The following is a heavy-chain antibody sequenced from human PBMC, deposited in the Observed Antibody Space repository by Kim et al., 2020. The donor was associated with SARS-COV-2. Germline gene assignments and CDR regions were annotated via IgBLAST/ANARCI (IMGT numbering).Heavy chain of an antibody. CDR3: ARAPQPIFGVVIPTAPWYFDL. V-gene: IGHV4-59*01. CDR2: IYYSGST. CDR1: GGSISSYY. J-gene: IGHJ2*01. D-gene: IGHD3-3*01. Sequence: SQTLSLTCTVPGGSISSYYWSWIRQPPGKGLEWIGYIYYSGSTNYNPSLKSRVTITGDTSKNQFSLKLSSVTAADTAGYYCARAPQPIFGVVIPTAPWYFDLWGRGTLVTLSP.